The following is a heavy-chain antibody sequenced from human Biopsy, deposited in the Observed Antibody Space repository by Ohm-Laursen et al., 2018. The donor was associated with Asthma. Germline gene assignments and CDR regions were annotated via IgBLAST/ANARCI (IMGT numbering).Heavy chain of an antibody. CDR1: GFTLGSYS. D-gene: IGHD3-3*01. CDR3: ARQMNYDFWRSPLDI. V-gene: IGHV3-48*02. J-gene: IGHJ3*02. CDR2: ISLSGNTI. Sequence: GSLRLSCAASGFTLGSYSMNWLRQAPGRGLEWVSYISLSGNTIYYADSVKGRFTVSRDNAKSSLYLQMNSLRDEDTAVYYCARQMNYDFWRSPLDIWGLGTMVIVSS.